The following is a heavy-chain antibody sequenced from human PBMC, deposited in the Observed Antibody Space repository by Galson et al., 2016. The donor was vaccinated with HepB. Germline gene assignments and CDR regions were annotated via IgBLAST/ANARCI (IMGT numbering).Heavy chain of an antibody. V-gene: IGHV1-69*06. D-gene: IGHD3-16*01. CDR2: IIPIFGTT. CDR3: ASGRGELGMLSS. J-gene: IGHJ1*01. Sequence: SVKVSCKASGGTFVSYAVNWVRQAPGQGLEWMGGIIPIFGTTHYAQEFQGRVTIIADKSTSTAYMELSGLTSNDTAMYYCASGRGELGMLSSWGQGTLVTVSS. CDR1: GGTFVSYA.